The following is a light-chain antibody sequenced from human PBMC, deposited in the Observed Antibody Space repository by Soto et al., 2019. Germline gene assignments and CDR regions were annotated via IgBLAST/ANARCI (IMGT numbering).Light chain of an antibody. CDR1: SSDIGRYNY. CDR3: ASYISTTTLVV. J-gene: IGLJ2*01. Sequence: QSALTQPASVSGSPGQSITISCTGTSSDIGRYNYVSWYQQHPGKAPRLVISGVNKRPSGISNRFSGSKSGNTASLTISGLQADDEAIYYCASYISTTTLVVFGGGTKLTVL. V-gene: IGLV2-14*01. CDR2: GVN.